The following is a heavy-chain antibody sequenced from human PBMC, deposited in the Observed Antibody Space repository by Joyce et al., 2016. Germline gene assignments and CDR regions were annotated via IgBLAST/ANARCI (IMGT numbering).Heavy chain of an antibody. J-gene: IGHJ4*02. V-gene: IGHV3-30*18. Sequence: QVQLVGSGGGVVQPGRSLRLSCAASGLTLSNYGVHWVRQAPGKGRGWVGVISYDGIYKYYADSVKGRFTISRDNSKNTVFLEMNSLRAEDTAVYYCAKILTATYSSGWFLDYWGQGTLVTVSS. D-gene: IGHD6-25*01. CDR1: GLTLSNYG. CDR2: ISYDGIYK. CDR3: AKILTATYSSGWFLDY.